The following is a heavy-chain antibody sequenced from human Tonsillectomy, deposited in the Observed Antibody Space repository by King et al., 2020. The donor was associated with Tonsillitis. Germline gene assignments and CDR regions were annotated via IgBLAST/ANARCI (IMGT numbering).Heavy chain of an antibody. Sequence: QLVQSGAEVKKPGASVKVSCKASGYTFTSYGISWVRQAPGQGLEWMGWISVYNGNTNYAQKFQGRVTMTTDTSTSTAYMELRSQRSDDPAVYYCARALNYYYCSCYLYYFDYWGQGPLVTVSS. V-gene: IGHV1-18*04. CDR2: ISVYNGNT. D-gene: IGHD3-22*01. CDR3: ARALNYYYCSCYLYYFDY. CDR1: GYTFTSYG. J-gene: IGHJ4*02.